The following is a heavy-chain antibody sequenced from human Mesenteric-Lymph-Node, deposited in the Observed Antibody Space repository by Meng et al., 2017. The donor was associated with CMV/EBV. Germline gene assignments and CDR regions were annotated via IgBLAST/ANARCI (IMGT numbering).Heavy chain of an antibody. CDR3: ARDSPTPDIVVVPAAQADAFDI. D-gene: IGHD2-2*01. V-gene: IGHV3-30-3*01. Sequence: LSLTCAASGFTFSSYAMHWVRQAPGKGLEWVAVISYDGSNKYYADSVKGRFTISRDNSKNTLYLQMNSLRAEDTAVYYCARDSPTPDIVVVPAAQADAFDIWDQGTMVTVSS. J-gene: IGHJ3*02. CDR2: ISYDGSNK. CDR1: GFTFSSYA.